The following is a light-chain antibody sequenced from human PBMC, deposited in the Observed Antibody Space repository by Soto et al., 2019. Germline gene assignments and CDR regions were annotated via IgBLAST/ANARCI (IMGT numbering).Light chain of an antibody. J-gene: IGKJ1*01. CDR2: DAS. CDR1: QSVRSN. V-gene: IGKV3-11*01. CDR3: QQRDTWPWT. Sequence: EVVLTQSPATLSLSPGERAILSCRASQSVRSNLAWYQHKPGQPPRLLIYDASTRATGIPGRFSGSGSGTDFTLTISNLEPEDFAVYYCQQRDTWPWTFGQGAKVEIK.